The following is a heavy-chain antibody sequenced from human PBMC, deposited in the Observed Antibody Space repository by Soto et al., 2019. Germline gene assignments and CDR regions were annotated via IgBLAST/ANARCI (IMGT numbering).Heavy chain of an antibody. CDR1: GFTFSSYA. D-gene: IGHD5-18*01. J-gene: IGHJ4*02. CDR3: ARGGYSYGAHYHDY. V-gene: IGHV3-30-3*01. Sequence: QVQLVESGGGVVQPGRSLRLSCAASGFTFSSYAMHWVRQAPGKGLEWVAVISYDGSNKYYADSVKGRFTISRDNSKNTLYLQMNSLRAEDTAVYYCARGGYSYGAHYHDYWGQGTLVTVSS. CDR2: ISYDGSNK.